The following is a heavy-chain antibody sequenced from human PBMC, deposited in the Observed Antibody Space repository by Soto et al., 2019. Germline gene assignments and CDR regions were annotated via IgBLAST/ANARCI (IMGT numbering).Heavy chain of an antibody. CDR3: TRDVGDPGRGSDVGYYYNYGMDV. D-gene: IGHD2-21*02. J-gene: IGHJ6*02. Sequence: EVQMVESGGGLVQPGGSLRLSCAASEFTFSSYWMNWVRQATGKGLEWVANIKEAGSEKYYVDSVKGRFTISRDHAKKSLYLQMNSVRGEDKAVYYCTRDVGDPGRGSDVGYYYNYGMDVWGQGTTVTVSS. CDR2: IKEAGSEK. CDR1: EFTFSSYW. V-gene: IGHV3-7*05.